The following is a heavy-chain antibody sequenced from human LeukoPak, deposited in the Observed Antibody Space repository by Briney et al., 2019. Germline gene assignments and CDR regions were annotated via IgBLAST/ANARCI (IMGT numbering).Heavy chain of an antibody. D-gene: IGHD6-19*01. Sequence: ASVKVSCKASGYSFTGYYIHWVRQAPGQGLEWMGWVNPNSGGTNYAQKFQGRVTMTRDTSISTAYMELSRLRSDDTAVYYCATPLGSGWYGGFDNWGQGTLVTVSS. CDR1: GYSFTGYY. J-gene: IGHJ4*02. V-gene: IGHV1-2*02. CDR2: VNPNSGGT. CDR3: ATPLGSGWYGGFDN.